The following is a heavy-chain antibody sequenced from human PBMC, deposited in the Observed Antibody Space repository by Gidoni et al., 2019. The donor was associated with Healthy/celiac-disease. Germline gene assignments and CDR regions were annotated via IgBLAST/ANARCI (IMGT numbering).Heavy chain of an antibody. D-gene: IGHD3-16*02. CDR1: GYTFTSYW. CDR2: IYPGNSDT. J-gene: IGHJ4*02. V-gene: IGHV5-51*01. Sequence: QLVQSGAALTKPWESLTLSCQGSGYTFTSYWIGWVRQMPGKGLEWMGIIYPGNSDTRYSPSFQGQVTISADKSSRTAYMQWSSLKASDTAMYDCARFIAPSEYYFDYWGQGTLVTVSS. CDR3: ARFIAPSEYYFDY.